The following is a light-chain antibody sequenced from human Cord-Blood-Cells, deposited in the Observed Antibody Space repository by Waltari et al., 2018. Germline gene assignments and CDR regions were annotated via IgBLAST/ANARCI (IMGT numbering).Light chain of an antibody. V-gene: IGKV3-15*01. CDR2: GAS. J-gene: IGKJ3*01. Sequence: EIVLTQSPAPLSVSPGERATLSCRDSQSVSSNLAWYQQKPGQAPRLLIYGASTRATGIPARFSGSGSGTECTLTISRLQSEDFAVYYCQQYNNWPTFGPGTKVDIK. CDR1: QSVSSN. CDR3: QQYNNWPT.